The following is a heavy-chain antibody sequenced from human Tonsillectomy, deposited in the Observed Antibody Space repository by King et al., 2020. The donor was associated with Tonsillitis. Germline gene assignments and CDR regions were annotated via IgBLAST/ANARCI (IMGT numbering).Heavy chain of an antibody. Sequence: VQLQESGPGLVKPSQTLSLTCAVSGGSISSGGYSWGWIRQPPGKGLEWIGYIYYNGNTYYNPSLKSRVIISLDMSKNQFSLKLSSVTAAATAVYYCARVYVSDHFWFDPWGQGTLVTVSS. CDR3: ARVYVSDHFWFDP. J-gene: IGHJ5*01. V-gene: IGHV4-30-4*07. D-gene: IGHD3-16*01. CDR2: IYYNGNT. CDR1: GGSISSGGYS.